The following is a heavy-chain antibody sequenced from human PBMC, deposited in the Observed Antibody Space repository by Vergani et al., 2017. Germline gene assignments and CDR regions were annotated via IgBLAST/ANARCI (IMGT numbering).Heavy chain of an antibody. CDR3: ARDQGNYIAAPGYYFDY. D-gene: IGHD6-13*01. CDR2: TYYRSKWYN. V-gene: IGHV6-1*01. CDR1: GDSVSSNSAG. Sequence: QVQLQQSGPGLVKPSQTLSLTCAISGDSVSSNSAGWNWIRQSPSRGLEWLGRTYYRSKWYNDYAVSVKSRVTLNPDTSKNQFSLQLNSVTPEDTAVYYCARDQGNYIAAPGYYFDYWGQGTLVTVSS. J-gene: IGHJ4*02.